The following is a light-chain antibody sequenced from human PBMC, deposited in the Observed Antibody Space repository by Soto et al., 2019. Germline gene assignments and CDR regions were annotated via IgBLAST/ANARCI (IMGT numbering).Light chain of an antibody. V-gene: IGKV3-20*01. Sequence: EIALTQYPGTLSLSPGARASLSCRASQTVTGKNLGWYQQKPGQAPRLLMYGASNSATGVTDSFSGSGSGTDFTLTISRLEPEDFAMYYCQQYGSSPWTFGQGTKVEVQ. CDR1: QTVTGKN. J-gene: IGKJ1*01. CDR2: GAS. CDR3: QQYGSSPWT.